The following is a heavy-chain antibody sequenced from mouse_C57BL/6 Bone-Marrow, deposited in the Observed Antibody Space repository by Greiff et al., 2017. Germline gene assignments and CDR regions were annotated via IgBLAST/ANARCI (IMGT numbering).Heavy chain of an antibody. CDR1: GYTFTSYG. D-gene: IGHD1-1*01. CDR2: INPNNGGT. Sequence: QVQLKESGAELARPGASVKLSCKASGYTFTSYGISWVKQRTGQGLEWIGDINPNNGGTSYNQKFKGKATLTVDKSSSTAYMELRSLTSEDSAVYYCAPIYCYGSRDVDVWGTGTTVTVSS. J-gene: IGHJ1*03. CDR3: APIYCYGSRDVDV. V-gene: IGHV1-81*01.